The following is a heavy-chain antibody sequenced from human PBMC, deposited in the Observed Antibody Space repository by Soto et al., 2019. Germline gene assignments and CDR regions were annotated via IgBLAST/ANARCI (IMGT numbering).Heavy chain of an antibody. V-gene: IGHV3-33*01. CDR3: ARGDYYGSGSFGY. Sequence: GGSLRLSCAASGFTFSSYGMHWVRQAPGKGLEWVAVIWYDGSNKYYADSVKGRFTISRDNSKNTLYLQMNSLRAEDTAVYYCARGDYYGSGSFGYWGQGTLVTVSS. CDR1: GFTFSSYG. CDR2: IWYDGSNK. D-gene: IGHD3-10*01. J-gene: IGHJ4*02.